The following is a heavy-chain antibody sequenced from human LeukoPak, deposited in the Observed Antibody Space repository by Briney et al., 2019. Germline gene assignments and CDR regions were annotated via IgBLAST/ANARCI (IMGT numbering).Heavy chain of an antibody. J-gene: IGHJ4*02. CDR1: GYSFTSYW. CDR2: IYPGDSDT. Sequence: GESLKISCKGSGYSFTSYWIGWVRQMPGKGLEWMGIIYPGDSDTRYSPSFQGQVTISADRSISTAYLQWSSLKSSDTAMYYCARPYCSGGSCCPINYFDYWGQGTLVTVSS. V-gene: IGHV5-51*01. CDR3: ARPYCSGGSCCPINYFDY. D-gene: IGHD2-15*01.